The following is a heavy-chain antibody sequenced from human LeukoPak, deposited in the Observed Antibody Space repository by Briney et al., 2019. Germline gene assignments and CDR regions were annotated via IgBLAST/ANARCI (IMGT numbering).Heavy chain of an antibody. CDR3: ARDAKVLYKNSGSYRVSWFDP. D-gene: IGHD3-10*01. CDR1: GYTFTSYG. CDR2: ISAYNGNT. V-gene: IGHV1-18*01. Sequence: ASVKVSCKASGYTFTSYGISWVRQAPGQGLEWMGWISAYNGNTNYAQKLQGRVTMTTDTSTSTAYMELRSLRSDDTAVYYCARDAKVLYKNSGSYRVSWFDPWGQGTLVTVSS. J-gene: IGHJ5*02.